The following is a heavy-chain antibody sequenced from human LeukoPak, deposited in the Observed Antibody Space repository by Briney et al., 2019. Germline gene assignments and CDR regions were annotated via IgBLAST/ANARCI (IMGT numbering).Heavy chain of an antibody. CDR2: ISSSSSYI. CDR1: GFTFSSYS. J-gene: IGHJ4*02. D-gene: IGHD6-13*01. V-gene: IGHV3-21*04. Sequence: GGSLRLSCAASGFTFSSYSMNWVRQAPGKGLEWVSSISSSSSYIYYADSVKGRFTISRDNAKNSLYLQMNSLRAEDTAVYYCAKEARRSSWSPKADYWGQGTLVTVSS. CDR3: AKEARRSSWSPKADY.